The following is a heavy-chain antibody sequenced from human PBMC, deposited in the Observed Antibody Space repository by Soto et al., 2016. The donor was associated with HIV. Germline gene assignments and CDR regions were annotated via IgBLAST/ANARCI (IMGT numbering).Heavy chain of an antibody. CDR3: ARIGAWGSFDI. J-gene: IGHJ3*02. CDR1: GFTVDTTY. CDR2: IYSGGET. D-gene: IGHD3-16*01. Sequence: EVQLEESGGGFVQPGGSLRLSCTVSGFTVDTTYMAWVRQAPGKGLEWVSVIYSGGETYDAGSVKGRFTISGDNSKNTLSLQMNSLRVEDSAVYYCARIGAWGSFDIWGHGTSGHRLF. V-gene: IGHV3-66*01.